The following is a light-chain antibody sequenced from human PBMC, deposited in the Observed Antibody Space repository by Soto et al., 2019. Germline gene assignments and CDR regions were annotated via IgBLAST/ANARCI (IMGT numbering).Light chain of an antibody. Sequence: EIVLTQSRGTLSLSPVERDTLSCSSSQSVSSSYLAWYQQKPGRAPRLLIYGASTRATGIPARFSGRGSGTEFTLTISSLQSVDFAVYYCQQRNMWPRTFGQGTKVDIK. CDR2: GAS. CDR3: QQRNMWPRT. CDR1: QSVSSSY. V-gene: IGKV3-15*01. J-gene: IGKJ1*01.